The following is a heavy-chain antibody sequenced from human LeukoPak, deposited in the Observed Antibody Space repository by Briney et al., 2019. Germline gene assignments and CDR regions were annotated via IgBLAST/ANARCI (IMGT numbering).Heavy chain of an antibody. CDR2: IYPGDSDT. Sequence: GESLKISCKGSGYSFTTYWIGCVRQMPGKGLEWMGIIYPGDSDTRYSPSFQGQVTISADKSISNAYLQWSSLKASDTAMYYCARWVGDSGSYYFDYWGQGTLVTVSS. CDR1: GYSFTTYW. V-gene: IGHV5-51*01. J-gene: IGHJ4*02. CDR3: ARWVGDSGSYYFDY. D-gene: IGHD1-26*01.